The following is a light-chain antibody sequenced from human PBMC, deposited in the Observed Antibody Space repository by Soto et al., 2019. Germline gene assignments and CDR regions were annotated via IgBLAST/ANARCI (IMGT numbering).Light chain of an antibody. CDR1: SSDIGGYNY. CDR2: DVS. V-gene: IGLV2-14*03. Sequence: QSVLTQPASVSGSPGQSITISCTGISSDIGGYNYVSWYQQLPGKAPKLMIYDVSNRRSGVSNRFSGSKSGNTASLTISGLQAEEEADYYCYSYTSSSTVLFGGGTKLTVL. J-gene: IGLJ2*01. CDR3: YSYTSSSTVL.